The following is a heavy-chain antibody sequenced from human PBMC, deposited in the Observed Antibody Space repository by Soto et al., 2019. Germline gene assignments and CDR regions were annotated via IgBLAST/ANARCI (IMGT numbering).Heavy chain of an antibody. Sequence: QLQLQESGSGLVKPSQTLSLTCAVSGGSISSGGYSWSWIRQPPGKGLEWIGYIYHRGSTYYNPSLKSRATIAEDRSKNQFSLKLSTVTAADAAGYYCARGPWNDDMGNFDPLGQGSLVTVSS. CDR1: GGSISSGGYS. CDR3: ARGPWNDDMGNFDP. V-gene: IGHV4-30-2*01. J-gene: IGHJ5*02. CDR2: IYHRGST. D-gene: IGHD1-1*01.